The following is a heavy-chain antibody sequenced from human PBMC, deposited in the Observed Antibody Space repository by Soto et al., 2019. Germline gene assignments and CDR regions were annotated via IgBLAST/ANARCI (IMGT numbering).Heavy chain of an antibody. D-gene: IGHD3-3*01. CDR3: AHRVLRTVFGLVTTTAIYFDF. Sequence: QITLNESGPTQVKPRQTLTLTCTFSGFSLTTSGVGVGWIRKSPGTAPEWLALIYWDADKRYSPSLKSRLTITKDTSKNQVVLTMADLDPADTATYYCAHRVLRTVFGLVTTTAIYFDFWGQGTPVAVSS. CDR1: GFSLTTSGVG. CDR2: IYWDADK. J-gene: IGHJ4*02. V-gene: IGHV2-5*02.